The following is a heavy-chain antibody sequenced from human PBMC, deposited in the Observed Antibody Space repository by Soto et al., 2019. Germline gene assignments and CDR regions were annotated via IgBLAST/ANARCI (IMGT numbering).Heavy chain of an antibody. Sequence: AAVKVSCKASGYTFTGYYMHWVRQAPGQGLEWMGWINPNSGGTNYAQKFQGWVTMTRDTSISTAYMELSRLRSDDTAVYYCARTRGGYNAHYYGMDVWGQGTTVTVSS. J-gene: IGHJ6*02. CDR1: GYTFTGYY. D-gene: IGHD5-12*01. CDR3: ARTRGGYNAHYYGMDV. V-gene: IGHV1-2*04. CDR2: INPNSGGT.